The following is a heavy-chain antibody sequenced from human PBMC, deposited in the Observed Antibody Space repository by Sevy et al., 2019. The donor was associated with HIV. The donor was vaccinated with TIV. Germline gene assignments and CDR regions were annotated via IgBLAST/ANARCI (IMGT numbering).Heavy chain of an antibody. CDR3: TTSLRDYYDSSGIDY. D-gene: IGHD3-22*01. CDR1: GFTFSNAW. V-gene: IGHV3-15*07. J-gene: IGHJ4*02. Sequence: GGSLRLSCTASGFTFSNAWMNWVRQAPGKGLEWVGRIKSKTDGGTTDYAAPVKGRFTISRDDSKNTLYLQMNSLKTEDTAVYYCTTSLRDYYDSSGIDYWGQGTLVTVSS. CDR2: IKSKTDGGTT.